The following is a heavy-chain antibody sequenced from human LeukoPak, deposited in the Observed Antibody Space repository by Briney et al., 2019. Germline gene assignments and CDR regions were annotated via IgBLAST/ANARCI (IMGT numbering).Heavy chain of an antibody. D-gene: IGHD6-13*01. CDR1: GFTFSSYA. CDR2: ISGSGGST. Sequence: PGGSLRLSCAASGFTFSSYAMSWVRQAPGKGLEWVSAISGSGGSTYYADSVKGRLTISRDNSKNTLYLQMNSLRAEDTAVYYCAKDSVAAAGTKSFDYWGQGTLVTVSS. J-gene: IGHJ4*02. CDR3: AKDSVAAAGTKSFDY. V-gene: IGHV3-23*01.